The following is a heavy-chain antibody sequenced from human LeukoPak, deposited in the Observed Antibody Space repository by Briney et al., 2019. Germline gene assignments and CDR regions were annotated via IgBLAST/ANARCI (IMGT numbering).Heavy chain of an antibody. CDR2: ISSTTGNT. CDR3: AKDVVPNGWDFVY. CDR1: GFTFSSYA. Sequence: GGSLRLSCAASGFTFSSYAMSGVRQAPGKGLEWVSAISSTTGNTYYADSVKGRFTISRDNSKNTLYLQMNSLRAEDSAVYYCAKDVVPNGWDFVYWGQGTLVTVSS. J-gene: IGHJ4*02. V-gene: IGHV3-23*01. D-gene: IGHD1-26*01.